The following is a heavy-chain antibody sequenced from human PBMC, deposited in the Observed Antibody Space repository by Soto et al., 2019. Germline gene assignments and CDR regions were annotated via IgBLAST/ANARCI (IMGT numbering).Heavy chain of an antibody. CDR2: ISRDASST. J-gene: IGHJ4*02. V-gene: IGHV3-74*01. Sequence: PGGSLRLSCAASGFTFSDYWMHWVRQVPGKGLVWVSRISRDASSTSYADSVKGRFTISRDNAKDTAYDQMNSLTVDDTGVYYCVDSGTFGTDFWGQGTLVTVSS. D-gene: IGHD1-26*01. CDR1: GFTFSDYW. CDR3: VDSGTFGTDF.